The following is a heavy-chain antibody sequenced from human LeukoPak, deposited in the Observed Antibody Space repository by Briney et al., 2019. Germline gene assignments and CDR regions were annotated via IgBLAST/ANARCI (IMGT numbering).Heavy chain of an antibody. D-gene: IGHD5-18*01. CDR1: RFTFSSYW. CDR2: INSDGSST. J-gene: IGHJ4*02. V-gene: IGHV3-74*01. CDR3: AREPGYSYGYLDY. Sequence: GGSLRLSCAASRFTFSSYWMHWVRQAPGKGLVWVSRINSDGSSTSYADSVKGRFTISRDNAKNTLYLQMNSLRAEDTAVYYCAREPGYSYGYLDYWGQGTLVTVSS.